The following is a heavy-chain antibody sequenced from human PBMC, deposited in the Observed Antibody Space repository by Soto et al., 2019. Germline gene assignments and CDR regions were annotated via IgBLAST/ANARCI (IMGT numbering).Heavy chain of an antibody. CDR3: VRDHNWAFDY. V-gene: IGHV3-23*03. CDR1: GFTFSRYT. J-gene: IGHJ4*02. CDR2: ISQTAGGRT. D-gene: IGHD1-1*01. Sequence: GGSLRLSCAASGFTFSRYTMSWVRQAPGKGLEWVAGISQTAGGRTFYTDSVKGRFTISRDDSKNTFYLQMNSLTVDDTAVYFCVRDHNWAFDYWAPGTLVTVSS.